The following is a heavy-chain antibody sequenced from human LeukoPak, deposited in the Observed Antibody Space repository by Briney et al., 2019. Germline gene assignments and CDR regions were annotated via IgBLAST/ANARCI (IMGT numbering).Heavy chain of an antibody. Sequence: GGSLRLSCAASGFTFSSYSVNWVRQAPGKGLEWVSSISSSSSYIYYADSVKGRFTISRDNAKSSLYLQMNSLRAEDTAVYYCARQYSSSWLNDAFDIWGQGTMVTVSS. CDR2: ISSSSSYI. CDR1: GFTFSSYS. J-gene: IGHJ3*02. CDR3: ARQYSSSWLNDAFDI. V-gene: IGHV3-21*01. D-gene: IGHD6-13*01.